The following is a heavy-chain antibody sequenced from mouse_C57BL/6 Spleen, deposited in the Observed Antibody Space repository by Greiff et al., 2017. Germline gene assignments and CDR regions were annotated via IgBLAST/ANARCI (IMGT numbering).Heavy chain of an antibody. CDR1: GYSITSGYY. J-gene: IGHJ2*01. V-gene: IGHV3-6*01. CDR3: ASTVVATGYFDY. CDR2: ISYDGSN. Sequence: DVQLQESGPGLVKPSQSLSLTCSVTGYSITSGYYWNWIRQFPGNKLEWMGYISYDGSNNYNPSLKNRISITRDTSKNQFFLKLNSVTTEDTATYYCASTVVATGYFDYWGQGTTLTVSS. D-gene: IGHD1-1*01.